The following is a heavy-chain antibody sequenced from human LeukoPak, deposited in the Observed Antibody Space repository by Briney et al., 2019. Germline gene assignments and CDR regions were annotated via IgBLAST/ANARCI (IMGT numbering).Heavy chain of an antibody. J-gene: IGHJ6*03. Sequence: ASVKVSCKASGYTFTSYGISWVRQAPGQGLEGMGWISDYNGNTNNAHKLQGRVTMTTDTSTRTAYMELRSLRSDDTAVYYCARVGGVYDFWSGYYTGRVYMDVWGKGTTVTVSS. CDR2: ISDYNGNT. D-gene: IGHD3-3*01. CDR3: ARVGGVYDFWSGYYTGRVYMDV. CDR1: GYTFTSYG. V-gene: IGHV1-18*01.